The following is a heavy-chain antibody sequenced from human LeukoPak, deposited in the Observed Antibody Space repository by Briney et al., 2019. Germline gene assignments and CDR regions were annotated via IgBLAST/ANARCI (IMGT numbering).Heavy chain of an antibody. V-gene: IGHV4-39*01. CDR2: IYHTGST. Sequence: SETLSLTCTVSGGSISTSNYYWGWIRQPPGKGLEWIGNIYHTGSTYYNPSLKSRVIISVDTSANQFSLKLNSVTAADTAVYYCARPIRSRDNNWFDPWGQGILVTVSS. CDR3: ARPIRSRDNNWFDP. J-gene: IGHJ5*02. CDR1: GGSISTSNYY. D-gene: IGHD3-10*01.